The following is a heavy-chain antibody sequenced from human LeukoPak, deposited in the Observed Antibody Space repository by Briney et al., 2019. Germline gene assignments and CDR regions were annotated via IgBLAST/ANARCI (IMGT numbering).Heavy chain of an antibody. D-gene: IGHD6-19*01. CDR2: IYYSGST. CDR3: ARDRRAGPHYYYYMDV. J-gene: IGHJ6*03. Sequence: PSETLSLTCTVSGYSISSGYYWSWIRQPPGKGLEWIGYIYYSGSTSYNPSLKSRVTISVDTSKNQFSLKLSSVTAADTAVYYCARDRRAGPHYYYYMDVWGKGTTVTISS. CDR1: GYSISSGYY. V-gene: IGHV4-61*01.